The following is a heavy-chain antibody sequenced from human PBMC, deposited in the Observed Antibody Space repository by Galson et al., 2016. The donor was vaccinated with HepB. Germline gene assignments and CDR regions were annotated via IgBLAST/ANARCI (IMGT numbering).Heavy chain of an antibody. Sequence: SLRLSCAASGFTFGDYYMGWIRQAPGKGLEWVSHISPSSASSEYEDSVKGRVSISRDNANNSLSLQMDSLRAGDTAVYFCARGGTRGILDWYFDLWGRGTLVTVSS. D-gene: IGHD1-1*01. CDR1: GFTFGDYY. V-gene: IGHV3-11*06. CDR3: ARGGTRGILDWYFDL. J-gene: IGHJ2*01. CDR2: ISPSSASS.